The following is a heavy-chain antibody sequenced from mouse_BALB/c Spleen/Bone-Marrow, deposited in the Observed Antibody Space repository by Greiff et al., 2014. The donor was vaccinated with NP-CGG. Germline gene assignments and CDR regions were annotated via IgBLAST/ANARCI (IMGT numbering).Heavy chain of an antibody. CDR1: GYTFSSYW. CDR2: ILPGSGST. J-gene: IGHJ3*01. CDR3: AIYYYGSSYFAY. Sequence: QVQLQQSGAELMKPGASVKISCKATGYTFSSYWIEWVKQRPGHGLEWIGEILPGSGSTNYNEKLKGKATFTADTSSNTAYMQLSSLTSEGSAVYYCAIYYYGSSYFAYWGQGTLVTVSA. D-gene: IGHD1-1*01. V-gene: IGHV1-9*01.